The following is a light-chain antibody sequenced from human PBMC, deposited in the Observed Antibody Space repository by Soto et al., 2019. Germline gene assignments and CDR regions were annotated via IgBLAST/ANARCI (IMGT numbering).Light chain of an antibody. CDR2: KAS. CDR3: QQYDAHPWT. Sequence: DIQMTQSPSTLSASVGDRVTITCRASQSVGSWLAWYQQKPGKAPKYLIYKASILESGVPSRFSGSGSGTEFTLTISSLQPDDFATYYCQQYDAHPWTFGQGTKLDFK. J-gene: IGKJ2*02. CDR1: QSVGSW. V-gene: IGKV1-5*03.